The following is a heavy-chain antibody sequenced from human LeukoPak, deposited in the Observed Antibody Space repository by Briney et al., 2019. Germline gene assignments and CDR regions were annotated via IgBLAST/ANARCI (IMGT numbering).Heavy chain of an antibody. CDR1: GFTFSSYA. D-gene: IGHD3-10*01. CDR2: ISGSGGST. J-gene: IGHJ4*02. Sequence: GGSLRLSCAASGFTFSSYAMSWVRQAPGKGLEWVSAISGSGGSTYYADSVKGRFTISRDNSKNTLYLQMNSPRAEDTAVYYCAKGLWFGELSYWGQGTLVTVSS. V-gene: IGHV3-23*01. CDR3: AKGLWFGELSY.